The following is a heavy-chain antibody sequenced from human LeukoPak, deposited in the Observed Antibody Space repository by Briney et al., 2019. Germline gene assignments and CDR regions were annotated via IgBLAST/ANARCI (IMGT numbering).Heavy chain of an antibody. CDR3: ARDFDDVNRNYYYIPEY. CDR2: IRYDGSKT. CDR1: RVDLSRNG. D-gene: IGHD3-10*01. J-gene: IGHJ4*02. V-gene: IGHV3-30*02. Sequence: GGSLRLSCAASRVDLSRNGMHWVRQAPGKGLEWVSFIRYDGSKTFYGDSVTGRFTISRDNSKNTLYLQMNSLRVEDTAVYYCARDFDDVNRNYYYIPEYWGQGVLVTVSS.